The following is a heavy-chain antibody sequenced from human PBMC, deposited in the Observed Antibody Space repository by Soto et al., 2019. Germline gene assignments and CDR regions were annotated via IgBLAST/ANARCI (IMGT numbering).Heavy chain of an antibody. Sequence: EVQLVESGGGLVKPGGSLRLSCAASGFSFSNAWMSWVRQLPGKGLEWVGHIKSKTDGGTADYAAPVKGRFTISRDDSKNTLYLQMNSLKTEDTAMFYCTTLNYGVDVWGQGTTATVSS. CDR2: IKSKTDGGTA. J-gene: IGHJ6*02. CDR3: TTLNYGVDV. CDR1: GFSFSNAW. V-gene: IGHV3-15*01.